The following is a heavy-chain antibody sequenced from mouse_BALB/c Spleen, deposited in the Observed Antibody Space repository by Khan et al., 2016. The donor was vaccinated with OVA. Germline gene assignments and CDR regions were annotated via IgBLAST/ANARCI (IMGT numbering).Heavy chain of an antibody. D-gene: IGHD1-1*01. CDR2: ISYSGVT. CDR1: GYSITSGYA. J-gene: IGHJ2*01. Sequence: EVQLQESGPGLVKPSQSLSLTCTVTGYSITSGYAWNWIRQFPGNKLEWMGYISYSGVTSYTPSLKSRISITRDTSKNQFFLQLTSVTTEDTATYYCARGKYYGYYFDYWGQGTTLTGSS. V-gene: IGHV3-2*02. CDR3: ARGKYYGYYFDY.